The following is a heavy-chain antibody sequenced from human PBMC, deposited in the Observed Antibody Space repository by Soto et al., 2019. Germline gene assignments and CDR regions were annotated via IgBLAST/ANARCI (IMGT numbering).Heavy chain of an antibody. V-gene: IGHV4-59*01. J-gene: IGHJ4*02. CDR2: IYDSGSP. CDR3: ARGVGSSPPRY. Sequence: SETLSLTCTISGGSISVYYWSWIRQPPGQALEWIGYIYDSGSPYYNPSLRSRVIISADTSKNQISLKLTSATTADTAVYYCARGVGSSPPRYWGRGTLVTVSS. D-gene: IGHD1-26*01. CDR1: GGSISVYY.